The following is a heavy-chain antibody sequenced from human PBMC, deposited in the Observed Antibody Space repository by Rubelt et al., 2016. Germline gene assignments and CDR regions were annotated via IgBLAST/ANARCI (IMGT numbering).Heavy chain of an antibody. V-gene: IGHV4-4*07. CDR1: GGSISSYY. CDR2: IYNSGST. J-gene: IGHJ4*02. Sequence: QVQLQESGPGLVKPSETLSLTCTVSGGSISSYYWSWIRQPAGKGLEWIGRIYNSGSTNYNPSLTSRVTMSGDTSKNQLSLKLSSVTAADTAVYHCARDRGSSSWYGVDYWGQGTLVTVSS. CDR3: ARDRGSSSWYGVDY. D-gene: IGHD6-13*01.